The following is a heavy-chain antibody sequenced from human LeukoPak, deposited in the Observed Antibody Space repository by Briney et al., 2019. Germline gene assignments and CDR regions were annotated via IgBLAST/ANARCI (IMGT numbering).Heavy chain of an antibody. D-gene: IGHD3-9*01. CDR2: INHSGST. CDR1: GGSFSGYY. Sequence: PSETLSLTCAVYGGSFSGYYWSWLRQPPGKGLEWIGEINHSGSTNYNPSLKSRVTISVDTSKNQFSLKLSSVTAADTAVYYCARGHRDYDILTGYYYNYWGQGTLVTVSS. V-gene: IGHV4-34*01. J-gene: IGHJ4*02. CDR3: ARGHRDYDILTGYYYNY.